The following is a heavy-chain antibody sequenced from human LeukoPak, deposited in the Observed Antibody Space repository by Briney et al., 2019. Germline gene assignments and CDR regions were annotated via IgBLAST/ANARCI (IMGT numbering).Heavy chain of an antibody. CDR3: AKVDIVATIDAGRLVDY. J-gene: IGHJ4*02. CDR2: ISNDGSNK. Sequence: GRCLRLSCATSGFTVSSYGIQWFRQSPNKWLGWGAAISNDGSNKYYADSVKGRFTISRDNSKNTLYLQMNSLRAEDTAVYYCAKVDIVATIDAGRLVDYWGQGTLVTVSS. D-gene: IGHD5-12*01. V-gene: IGHV3-30*18. CDR1: GFTVSSYG.